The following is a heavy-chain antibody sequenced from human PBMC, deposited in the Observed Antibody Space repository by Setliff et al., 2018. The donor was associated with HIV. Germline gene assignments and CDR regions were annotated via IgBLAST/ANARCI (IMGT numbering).Heavy chain of an antibody. D-gene: IGHD6-6*01. Sequence: PSETLSLTCAVYGGSFSGYYWNWIRQSPGKGLEWIGEINHSGSTNYNPSLKSRVTISVDTSKNQFSLTLNSVTAADTAVYYCASEAWTSYRSSSGYYYYYMDVWGKGTTVTVSS. CDR2: INHSGST. CDR1: GGSFSGYY. J-gene: IGHJ6*03. CDR3: ASEAWTSYRSSSGYYYYYMDV. V-gene: IGHV4-34*01.